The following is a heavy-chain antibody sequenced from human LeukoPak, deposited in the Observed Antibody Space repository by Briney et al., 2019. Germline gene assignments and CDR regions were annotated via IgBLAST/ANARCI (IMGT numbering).Heavy chain of an antibody. CDR2: INHSGRT. Sequence: SETLSLTCAVYGGSFSGYYWSWIRQTPGKGLGWSGEINHSGRTTYNPYLTSRVTIPVDTSNNHVSLQLKSGADADTAVYYCARCQFWRYFDYWGQGTLVTVSS. V-gene: IGHV4-34*01. CDR3: ARCQFWRYFDY. J-gene: IGHJ4*02. CDR1: GGSFSGYY. D-gene: IGHD3-3*01.